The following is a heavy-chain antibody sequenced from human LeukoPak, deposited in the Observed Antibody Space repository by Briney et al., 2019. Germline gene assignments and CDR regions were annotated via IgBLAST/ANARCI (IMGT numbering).Heavy chain of an antibody. CDR2: ISSSGTSI. CDR1: EFIFSSYS. CDR3: ARDVTYYGGDWFDP. Sequence: AGGSLRLSCAASEFIFSSYSMCWVRQAPGKGLKWVSYISSSGTSIYYADSVKGRFTISRDNAKNSLYLQMNSLRAEDTAVYHCARDVTYYGGDWFDPWGQGTLVTVSS. D-gene: IGHD4-23*01. J-gene: IGHJ5*02. V-gene: IGHV3-48*04.